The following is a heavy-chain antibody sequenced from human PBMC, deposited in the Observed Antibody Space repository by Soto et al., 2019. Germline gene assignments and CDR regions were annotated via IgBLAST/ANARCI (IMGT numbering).Heavy chain of an antibody. D-gene: IGHD6-13*01. J-gene: IGHJ5*02. CDR1: GYSFTSYW. CDR3: ATYSSSQYWFDP. V-gene: IGHV5-10-1*01. Sequence: XASLKISCTGSGYSFTSYWISWVRQMPGKGLEWMGRIDPSDSYTNYSPSFQGHVTISADKSISTAYLQWSSLKASDTAMYYCATYSSSQYWFDPWGQGTLVTV. CDR2: IDPSDSYT.